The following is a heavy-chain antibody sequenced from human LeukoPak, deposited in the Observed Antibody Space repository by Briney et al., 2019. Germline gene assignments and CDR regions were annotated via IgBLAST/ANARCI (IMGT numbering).Heavy chain of an antibody. V-gene: IGHV1-2*02. J-gene: IGHJ3*02. CDR2: IDPNTGDT. D-gene: IGHD4/OR15-4a*01. CDR3: ARGRTMDGSTPPFEI. Sequence: GASAKVSCKASGYTFTNYYMHWVRQAPGQGLEWMGWIDPNTGDTNYSQNIQGRATMSRDTSLNTAYMGLTSLGADATAVYYFARGRTMDGSTPPFEIWGQGTMVTVSS. CDR1: GYTFTNYY.